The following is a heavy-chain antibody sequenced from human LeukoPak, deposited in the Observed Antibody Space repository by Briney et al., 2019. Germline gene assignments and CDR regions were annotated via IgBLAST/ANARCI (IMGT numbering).Heavy chain of an antibody. D-gene: IGHD3-10*01. J-gene: IGHJ5*02. Sequence: GGSLRLSCAASGFTFSSYEMNWVRQAPGKGLEWVSYISSSGSTIYYADSVKGRFTISRDNSKNTLYLQMNSLRAEDTAVYYCAKKMVRGVIIPDWFDPWGQGTLVTVSS. CDR2: ISSSGSTI. CDR3: AKKMVRGVIIPDWFDP. CDR1: GFTFSSYE. V-gene: IGHV3-48*03.